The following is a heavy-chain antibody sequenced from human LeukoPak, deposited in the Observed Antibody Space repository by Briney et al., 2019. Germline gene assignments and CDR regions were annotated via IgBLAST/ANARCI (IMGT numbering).Heavy chain of an antibody. D-gene: IGHD2-15*01. J-gene: IGHJ5*02. V-gene: IGHV3-48*03. CDR2: ISSSGSTI. CDR1: GFTFSSYE. CDR3: ARGLRATYCGGGSCYSAVHWFDP. Sequence: PGGSLRLSCAASGFTFSSYEMNWVRQAPGKGLEWVSYISSSGSTIYYADSVKGRFTISRDNAKNSLYLQMNSLRAEDTAVYYCARGLRATYCGGGSCYSAVHWFDPWGQGTLVTVSS.